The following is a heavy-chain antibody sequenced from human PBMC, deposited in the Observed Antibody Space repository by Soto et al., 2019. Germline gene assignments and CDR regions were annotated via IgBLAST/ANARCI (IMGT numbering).Heavy chain of an antibody. CDR1: GFTFSAYN. Sequence: KTGGSLRLSCAASGFTFSAYNIYWVRQAPGKGLEWVSFISSTGTYLNYAASVKGRFTISRDNASSSVFLQMDNLSAEDTAVYYCARQLHFGELSLGFWGQGTLVTVSS. J-gene: IGHJ4*02. D-gene: IGHD3-10*01. CDR2: ISSTGTYL. CDR3: ARQLHFGELSLGF. V-gene: IGHV3-21*01.